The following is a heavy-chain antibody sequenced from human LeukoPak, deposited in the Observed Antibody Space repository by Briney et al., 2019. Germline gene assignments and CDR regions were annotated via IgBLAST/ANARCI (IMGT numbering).Heavy chain of an antibody. D-gene: IGHD6-19*01. Sequence: PGGSLRLSCAASGFTFDDYAMHWVRQAPGKGLEWVSGISWNSGSIGYADSVKGRFTISRDNAKNSLYLQMNSLRAEDTALYYCAKDSGGPVAVAGPFDYWGQGTLVTVSS. V-gene: IGHV3-9*01. CDR2: ISWNSGSI. CDR1: GFTFDDYA. CDR3: AKDSGGPVAVAGPFDY. J-gene: IGHJ4*02.